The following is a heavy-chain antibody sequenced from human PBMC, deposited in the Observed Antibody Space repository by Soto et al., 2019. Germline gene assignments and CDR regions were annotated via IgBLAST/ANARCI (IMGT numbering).Heavy chain of an antibody. CDR3: ARGGISHWAYFYYMDV. CDR2: INHLGSI. CDR1: GGSLSDYF. J-gene: IGHJ6*03. Sequence: QVQLQQWGAGLLKPSETLSLTCVVSGGSLSDYFWSWIRQPPGMALEWIGEINHLGSINYNPALKSRVIMAVDTSKNQSSLTLNSVTAADTATYYCARGGISHWAYFYYMDVWDRGTTVTVSS. D-gene: IGHD2-21*01. V-gene: IGHV4-34*01.